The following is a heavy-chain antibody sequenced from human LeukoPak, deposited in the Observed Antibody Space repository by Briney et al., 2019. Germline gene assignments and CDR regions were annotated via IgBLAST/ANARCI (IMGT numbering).Heavy chain of an antibody. CDR2: IYHSGST. J-gene: IGHJ4*02. D-gene: IGHD7-27*01. CDR1: GGSISSGGYY. CDR3: ARATAPLGRIDY. V-gene: IGHV4-30-2*01. Sequence: SETLSLTCTVSGGSISSGGYYWSWIRQPPGKGLEWIGYIYHSGSTYYNPSLKSRVTISVDRSKNQFSLKLSSVTAADTAVYYCARATAPLGRIDYWGQGTLVTVSS.